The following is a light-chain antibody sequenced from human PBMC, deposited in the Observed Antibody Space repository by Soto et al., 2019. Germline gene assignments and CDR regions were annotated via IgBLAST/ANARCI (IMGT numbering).Light chain of an antibody. V-gene: IGKV3-15*01. J-gene: IGKJ5*01. Sequence: EIVMTQSPVTLSVSPGERVTLSCRASQSVSSNLAWYQQKSGQAPRLLIYGASTRVTGIPARFSGSGSGTELTLTISSLQSEDFAIYYCQQYINWPPVTFGQGTRLEIK. CDR2: GAS. CDR3: QQYINWPPVT. CDR1: QSVSSN.